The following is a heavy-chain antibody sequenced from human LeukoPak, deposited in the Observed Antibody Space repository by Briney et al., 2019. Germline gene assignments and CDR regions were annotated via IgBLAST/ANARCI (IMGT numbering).Heavy chain of an antibody. CDR2: IYYSGST. CDR1: GGSISSYY. J-gene: IGHJ6*02. V-gene: IGHV4-59*08. Sequence: SETLSLTCTVSGGSISSYYWSWIRQPPGKGLEWIGYIYYSGSTIYNPSLKSRVTISVDTSKNQFSLKLSSVTAADTAVYYCARHLYYYYGMDVWGQGTTVTVSS. CDR3: ARHLYYYYGMDV.